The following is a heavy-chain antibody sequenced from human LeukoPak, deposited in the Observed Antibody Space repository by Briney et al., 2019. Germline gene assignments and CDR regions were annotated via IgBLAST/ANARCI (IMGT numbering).Heavy chain of an antibody. D-gene: IGHD1-26*01. CDR1: GGSISSGDYY. J-gene: IGHJ4*02. V-gene: IGHV4-30-4*08. CDR2: IYYSGST. Sequence: SQTLSLTCTVSGGSISSGDYYWSWIRQPPGKGLEWIGYIYYSGSTYYNPSLKSRVTISVDTSKNQFSLKLSSVTAADTAVYYCAREGYSGSYLGGYYFDYWSQGTLVTVSS. CDR3: AREGYSGSYLGGYYFDY.